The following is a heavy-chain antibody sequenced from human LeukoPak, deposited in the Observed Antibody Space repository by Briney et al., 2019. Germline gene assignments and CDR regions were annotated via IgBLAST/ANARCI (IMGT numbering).Heavy chain of an antibody. CDR1: GFTFSDYY. V-gene: IGHV3-23*01. J-gene: IGHJ4*02. CDR3: AKGRDYFDY. CDR2: ISYSGGST. Sequence: PGGSLRLSCAASGFTFSDYYMNWVRQAPGKGLEWVSVISYSGGSTNYADSVKGRFTISRDNSKKTLYLQMNSLRAEDTAVYYCAKGRDYFDYWGQGTLVTVSS.